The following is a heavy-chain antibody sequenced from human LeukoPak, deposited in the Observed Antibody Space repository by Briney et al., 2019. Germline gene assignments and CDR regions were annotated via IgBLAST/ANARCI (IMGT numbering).Heavy chain of an antibody. Sequence: SETLSLTCTVSGGSINSYYWSCIRQPPGKGLEWIGYAYYSGSTNYNPSLKSRVSISVDTSKNQFSLKLSSVTAADTAVYYCARGGGYNHFDLWGQGILVSVSS. CDR2: AYYSGST. CDR3: ARGGGYNHFDL. D-gene: IGHD5-24*01. V-gene: IGHV4-59*01. CDR1: GGSINSYY. J-gene: IGHJ4*02.